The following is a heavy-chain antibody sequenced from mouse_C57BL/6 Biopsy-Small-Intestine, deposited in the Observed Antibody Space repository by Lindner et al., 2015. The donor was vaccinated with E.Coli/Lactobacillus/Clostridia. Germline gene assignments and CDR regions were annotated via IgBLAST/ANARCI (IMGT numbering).Heavy chain of an antibody. Sequence: VQLQESGPDLVKSGASVKISCKTSGFAFSSSWMTWVRQRPEKGLEWIGRIFLGDGDSNYSGKFKAKATLTADKSSSTAYMQLSSLTSEDSAVYFCAKGGTGYFFDYWGQGTPLTVSS. V-gene: IGHV1-82*01. J-gene: IGHJ2*01. CDR2: IFLGDGDS. CDR3: AKGGTGYFFDY. CDR1: GFAFSSSW. D-gene: IGHD4-1*01.